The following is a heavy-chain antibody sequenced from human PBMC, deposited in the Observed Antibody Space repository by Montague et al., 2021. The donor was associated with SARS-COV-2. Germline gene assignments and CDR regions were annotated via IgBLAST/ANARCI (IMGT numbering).Heavy chain of an antibody. CDR2: ISYDGSNK. V-gene: IGHV3-30*14. CDR1: GFTFSSHA. D-gene: IGHD6-6*01. Sequence: SLRLSCAASGFTFSSHAMHWVRQAPGKGLEWVAIISYDGSNKYYADSVKGRFTISRDNSKNTLYLQMNSLRAEDTAVYYCARDAEGIAARRSDAFDIWGQGTMVTVSS. J-gene: IGHJ3*02. CDR3: ARDAEGIAARRSDAFDI.